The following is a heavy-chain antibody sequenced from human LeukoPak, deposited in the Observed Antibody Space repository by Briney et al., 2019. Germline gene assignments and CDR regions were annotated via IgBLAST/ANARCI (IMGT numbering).Heavy chain of an antibody. CDR3: TRVVNGGHFDY. J-gene: IGHJ4*02. Sequence: SETLSLTCTVSGGSISSYYWSWIRQPPGKGLEWIGYVYHTGTSGYHPSLKSRVAMSLDTSKNQASLKLRSVTAADTAVYFCTRVVNGGHFDYWGQGTLVTVSS. V-gene: IGHV4-59*01. D-gene: IGHD2-8*01. CDR2: VYHTGTS. CDR1: GGSISSYY.